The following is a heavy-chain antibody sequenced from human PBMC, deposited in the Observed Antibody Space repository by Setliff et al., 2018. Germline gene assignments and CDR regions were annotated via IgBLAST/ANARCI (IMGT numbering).Heavy chain of an antibody. J-gene: IGHJ4*02. CDR3: AKGRGEMDS. D-gene: IGHD3-10*01. Sequence: SETLSLTCTVSGGSISSGDYYWSWIRQPPGKGLEWIGYIYYSGSTDSHPSLKSRVSISIDTSKNQFSLNVRSVTAADTAIYYCAKGRGEMDSWGQGILVTVSS. CDR1: GGSISSGDYY. V-gene: IGHV4-61*08. CDR2: IYYSGST.